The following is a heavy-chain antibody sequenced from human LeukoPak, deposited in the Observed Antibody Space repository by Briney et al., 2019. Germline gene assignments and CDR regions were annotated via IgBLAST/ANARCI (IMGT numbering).Heavy chain of an antibody. CDR1: GFTFSSYA. CDR2: ISGSGGST. D-gene: IGHD3-9*01. CDR3: AKVSSGGYDILTGLDY. V-gene: IGHV3-23*01. J-gene: IGHJ4*02. Sequence: GGSLRLSCAASGFTFSSYAMSWVRQAPGKGLEWVSAISGSGGSTYYADSVKGRFTISRDNSKSTLYLQMNSLRAEDTAVYYCAKVSSGGYDILTGLDYWGQGTLVTVSS.